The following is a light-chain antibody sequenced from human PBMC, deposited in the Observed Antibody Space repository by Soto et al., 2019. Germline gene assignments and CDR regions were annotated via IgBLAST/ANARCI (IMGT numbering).Light chain of an antibody. CDR2: KDS. CDR3: QSADSSGTSYV. V-gene: IGLV3-25*03. J-gene: IGLJ1*01. CDR1: ALPKQY. Sequence: SYELTQPPSVSVSPGQTARITCSGDALPKQYAYWYQRKPGQAPVLVIYKDSERPSGIPERFSGSSSGTTVTLTISGVQAEDEADYYCQSADSSGTSYVFGTGTKVTVL.